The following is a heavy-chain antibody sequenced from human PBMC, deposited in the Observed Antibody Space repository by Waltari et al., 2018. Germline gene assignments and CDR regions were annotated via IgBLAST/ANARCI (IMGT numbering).Heavy chain of an antibody. D-gene: IGHD3-3*01. V-gene: IGHV4-4*07. CDR3: ARDWYYDFWSGFDI. Sequence: QVQLQESGPGRVKPSETLSRTCTVSGGSISSYYGSWIRQPAGKGLEWIGRIYTSGSTNYNPSLKSRVTMSVDTSKNQFSLKLSSVTAADTAVYYCARDWYYDFWSGFDIWGQGTMVTVSS. CDR1: GGSISSYY. J-gene: IGHJ3*02. CDR2: IYTSGST.